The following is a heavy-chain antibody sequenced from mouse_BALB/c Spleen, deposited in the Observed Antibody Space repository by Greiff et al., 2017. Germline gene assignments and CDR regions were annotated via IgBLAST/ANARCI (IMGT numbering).Heavy chain of an antibody. CDR2: ISSGSSTI. J-gene: IGHJ3*01. V-gene: IGHV5-17*02. D-gene: IGHD1-1*01. Sequence: EVMLVESGGGLVQPGGSRKLSCAASGFTFSSFGMHWVRQAPEKGLEWVAYISSGSSTIYYADTVKGRFTISRDNPKNTLFLQMTSLRSEDTAMYYCARLGLTTVVADGFAYWGQGTLVTVSA. CDR3: ARLGLTTVVADGFAY. CDR1: GFTFSSFG.